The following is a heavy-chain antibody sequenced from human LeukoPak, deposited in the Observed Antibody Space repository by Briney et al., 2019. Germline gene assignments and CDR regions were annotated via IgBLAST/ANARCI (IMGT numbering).Heavy chain of an antibody. J-gene: IGHJ4*02. CDR3: ASALRGCSGGSCYSTALYYFDY. V-gene: IGHV1-8*01. Sequence: ASVKVSCKASGYTFTSYDINWVRQATGQGLEWMGWTNPNSGNTGYAQKFQGRVTMTRNTSISTAYMELSSLRSEDTAVYYCASALRGCSGGSCYSTALYYFDYWGQGTLVTVSS. CDR2: TNPNSGNT. D-gene: IGHD2-15*01. CDR1: GYTFTSYD.